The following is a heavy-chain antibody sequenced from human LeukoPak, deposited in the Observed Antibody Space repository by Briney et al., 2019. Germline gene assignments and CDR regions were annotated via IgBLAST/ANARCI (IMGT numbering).Heavy chain of an antibody. CDR1: GFTFSSYG. Sequence: GGSLRLSCAASGFTFSSYGMHWVRQAPGKGLEWVAFIRYDGSNKYYADSVKGRFTISRDNSKSTLYLQMNSLRAEDTAVYYCAKGYSYLIGAFDIWGQGTMVTVSS. CDR2: IRYDGSNK. CDR3: AKGYSYLIGAFDI. V-gene: IGHV3-30*02. J-gene: IGHJ3*02. D-gene: IGHD5-18*01.